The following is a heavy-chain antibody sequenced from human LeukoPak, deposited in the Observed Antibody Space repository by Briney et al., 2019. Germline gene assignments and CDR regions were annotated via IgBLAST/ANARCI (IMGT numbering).Heavy chain of an antibody. V-gene: IGHV4-30-4*08. CDR1: AFSISSGDYY. CDR2: IYNNENA. J-gene: IGHJ5*02. CDR3: ASTYFDFWSGQNPIAP. Sequence: SETLSFTCAVSAFSISSGDYYWSWIRHPPGKRLEWIGYIYNNENASYNPSLKSRITISVNTSKNQFSLNLNSVTAADTAVYYCASTYFDFWSGQNPIAPWGQGTLVSVSS. D-gene: IGHD3-3*01.